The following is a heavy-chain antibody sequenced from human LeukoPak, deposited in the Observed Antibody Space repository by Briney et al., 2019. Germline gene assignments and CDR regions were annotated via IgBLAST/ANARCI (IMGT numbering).Heavy chain of an antibody. V-gene: IGHV4-59*01. D-gene: IGHD3-3*01. J-gene: IGHJ4*02. CDR1: GGSISSYY. Sequence: PSETLSLTCTVSGGSISSYYWSWIRQPPGKGLEWIGYIYYSGSTNYNPSLKSRVTISVDPSKNQFSLKLSSVPAADTAVYYCARVEWSYFDYWGRGTLVPVSS. CDR2: IYYSGST. CDR3: ARVEWSYFDY.